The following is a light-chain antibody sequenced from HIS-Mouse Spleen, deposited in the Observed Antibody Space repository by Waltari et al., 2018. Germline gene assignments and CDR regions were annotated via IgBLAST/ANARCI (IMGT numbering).Light chain of an antibody. CDR3: CSYAGSSTWV. J-gene: IGLJ3*02. CDR1: SSDVGSYNL. CDR2: EGS. V-gene: IGLV2-23*01. Sequence: QSALTQPASVSGSPGQSITISCTGTSSDVGSYNLVSWSQQHPGKAPKLMIYEGSKRPSGVANGFSGSKSGNTASLTISGLQAEDEADYYCCSYAGSSTWVFGGGTKLTVL.